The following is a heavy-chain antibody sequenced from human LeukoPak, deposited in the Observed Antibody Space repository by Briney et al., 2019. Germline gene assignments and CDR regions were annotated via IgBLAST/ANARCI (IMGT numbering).Heavy chain of an antibody. V-gene: IGHV3-7*01. CDR3: ARGGATRGRFEN. Sequence: GVSLRLSCTASGFTFSSYWMTWVRQAPGKGLEWVANIEPAGSATYYVDSVKGRFTISRDNPKNSLYLQMNNLRAEDTAVYYCARGGATRGRFENWGQGTRVTVSS. D-gene: IGHD1-26*01. J-gene: IGHJ4*02. CDR1: GFTFSSYW. CDR2: IEPAGSAT.